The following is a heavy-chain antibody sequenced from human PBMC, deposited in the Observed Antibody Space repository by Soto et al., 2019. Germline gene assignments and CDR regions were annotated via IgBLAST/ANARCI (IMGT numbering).Heavy chain of an antibody. V-gene: IGHV2-5*02. CDR2: IYWDDDK. CDR3: AHSLYDYVWGTNWFDP. Sequence: QITLKESGPTLVKLTQTLTLTCTFSGFSLSTSGVRVGWIRQPPGKALEWLALIYWDDDKRYSPSLKSRLTITKDTSKNQVVLTMTNMDPVDTATYYCAHSLYDYVWGTNWFDPWGQGTLVTVSS. J-gene: IGHJ5*02. D-gene: IGHD3-16*01. CDR1: GFSLSTSGVR.